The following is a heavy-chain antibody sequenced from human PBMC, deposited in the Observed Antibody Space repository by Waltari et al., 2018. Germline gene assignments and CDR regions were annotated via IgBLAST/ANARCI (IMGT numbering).Heavy chain of an antibody. CDR1: GYTFTSYD. V-gene: IGHV1-8*01. D-gene: IGHD6-13*01. CDR2: MNPNSGNT. Sequence: QVQLVQSGAEVKKPGASVKVSCNASGYTFTSYDINWVRHDTGQGLEWMGWMNPNSGNTGYAQKFQGRVTMTRNTSISTAYMELSSLRSEDTAVYYCARGDSSWASYYYYYGMDVWGQGTTVTVSS. CDR3: ARGDSSWASYYYYYGMDV. J-gene: IGHJ6*02.